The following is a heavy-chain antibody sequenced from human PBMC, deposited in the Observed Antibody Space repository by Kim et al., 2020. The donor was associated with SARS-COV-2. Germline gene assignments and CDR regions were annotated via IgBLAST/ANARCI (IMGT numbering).Heavy chain of an antibody. D-gene: IGHD1-20*01. J-gene: IGHJ6*03. CDR3: AKDVDITGTHYYYYMDV. CDR2: ISGDGGST. V-gene: IGHV3-43*02. CDR1: GFTFDDYA. Sequence: GGSLRLSCAASGFTFDDYAMHWVRQAPGKGLEWVSLISGDGGSTYYADSVKGRFTISRDNSKNSLYLQMNSLRTEDIALYYCAKDVDITGTHYYYYMDVWGKGTTVTVSS.